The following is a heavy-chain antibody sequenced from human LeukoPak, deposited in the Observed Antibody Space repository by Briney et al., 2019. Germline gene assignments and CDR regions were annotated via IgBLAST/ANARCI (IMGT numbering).Heavy chain of an antibody. Sequence: PPGGSLRLSCAASGFTFSSYAMSWVRQAPGKGLEWVSAISGSGGSTYYADSVKGRFTISRDNSKNTLYLQMNSLRAEDTAVYYCAKGDSIYSEQQLVLGDWFDPWGQGTLVTVSS. V-gene: IGHV3-23*01. CDR2: ISGSGGST. CDR1: GFTFSSYA. CDR3: AKGDSIYSEQQLVLGDWFDP. D-gene: IGHD6-13*01. J-gene: IGHJ5*02.